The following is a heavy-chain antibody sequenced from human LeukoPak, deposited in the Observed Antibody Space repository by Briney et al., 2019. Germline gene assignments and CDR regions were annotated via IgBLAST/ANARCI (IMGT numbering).Heavy chain of an antibody. CDR2: ISGSGGST. CDR1: GFTLSSYG. CDR3: ARRSSGPLYYYYYYMDV. Sequence: GGSLRLSCAASGFTLSSYGMNWVRQAPGKGLEWVSGISGSGGSTYYADSVKGRFTISRDNSKNTLYLQMNSLRAEDTAVYYCARRSSGPLYYYYYYMDVWGKGTTVTVSS. V-gene: IGHV3-23*01. D-gene: IGHD3-22*01. J-gene: IGHJ6*03.